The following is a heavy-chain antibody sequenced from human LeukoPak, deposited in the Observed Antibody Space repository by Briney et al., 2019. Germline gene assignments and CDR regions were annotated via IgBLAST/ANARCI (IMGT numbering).Heavy chain of an antibody. J-gene: IGHJ4*02. V-gene: IGHV3-23*01. CDR1: GFTFSTYA. CDR2: IRGSDGST. Sequence: PGGSLRLSCAASGFTFSTYAMSWVRQAPGKWLEWVSAIRGSDGSTYYADSMKGRFTISRDNSKNTLYLQMNSLRAEDTAVYYCEKGRGDCTGISCPTPFDYWGQGTLVTVSS. D-gene: IGHD2-2*01. CDR3: EKGRGDCTGISCPTPFDY.